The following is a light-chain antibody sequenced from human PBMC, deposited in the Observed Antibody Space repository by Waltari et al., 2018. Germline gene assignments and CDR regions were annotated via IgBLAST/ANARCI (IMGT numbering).Light chain of an antibody. CDR2: CRSDSTE. V-gene: IGLV5-45*01. CDR1: SGIDVATFK. CDR3: MILYNDAVV. J-gene: IGLJ2*01. Sequence: QAVLTQPASLSASPGASVSLTCTFRSGIDVATFKIYWYPQRPGSPPRFLLKCRSDSTEQRGSGVPSRFSVSKDSSANAALLLISGLQSEDEADYYCMILYNDAVVFGGGTKLTVL.